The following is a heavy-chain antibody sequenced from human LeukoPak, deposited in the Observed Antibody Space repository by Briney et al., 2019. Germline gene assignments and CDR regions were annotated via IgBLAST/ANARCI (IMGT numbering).Heavy chain of an antibody. CDR2: IIRILGIA. D-gene: IGHD2-2*01. CDR3: ARAPCSSTSCYSDLNWFDP. J-gene: IGHJ5*02. CDR1: GGTFSNYA. V-gene: IGHV1-69*10. Sequence: SVKVSCQASGGTFSNYAISWVRQAPGQGLEWMGGIIRILGIANYAQKFQGRVTITADKSTSTAYMELSSLRSEDTAVYYCARAPCSSTSCYSDLNWFDPWGQGTLVTVSS.